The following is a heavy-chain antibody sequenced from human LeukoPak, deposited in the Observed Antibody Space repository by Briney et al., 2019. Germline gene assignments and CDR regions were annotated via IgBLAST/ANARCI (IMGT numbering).Heavy chain of an antibody. V-gene: IGHV3-23*01. D-gene: IGHD3-3*01. CDR1: GFTFSSYA. CDR3: AKGSGYYPILDY. J-gene: IGHJ4*02. Sequence: GGSLRLSYAASGFTFSSYAMSWVRQAPGKGLEWVSAISGSGGSTYYADSVKGRFTISRDNSKNTLYLQMNSLRAEDTAVYYCAKGSGYYPILDYWGQGTLVTVSS. CDR2: ISGSGGST.